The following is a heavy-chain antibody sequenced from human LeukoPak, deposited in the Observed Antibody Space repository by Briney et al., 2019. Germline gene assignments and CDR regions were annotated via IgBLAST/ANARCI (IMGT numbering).Heavy chain of an antibody. D-gene: IGHD6-13*01. CDR3: ARDIAAAGLFLDY. J-gene: IGHJ4*02. CDR1: GFALSSYW. V-gene: IGHV3-7*01. CDR2: MKYDGSEK. Sequence: PGGSLRPSXTASGFALSSYWMAWVRQAPGKGLEWVANMKYDGSEKYYVDSVKGRFTISRDNAKNSLYLQMNSLRGEDTAVYYCARDIAAAGLFLDYWGQGTLVTVSS.